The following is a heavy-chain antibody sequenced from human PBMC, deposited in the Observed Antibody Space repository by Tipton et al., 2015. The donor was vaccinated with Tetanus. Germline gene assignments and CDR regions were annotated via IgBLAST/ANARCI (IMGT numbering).Heavy chain of an antibody. CDR3: ARMQRYGMDV. J-gene: IGHJ6*02. Sequence: TLSLTCTVSGVSVMSGEYFWSWVRHLPGKGLEAIGNTQFSGGTYYDPSLKSRLTMSVDTSKNQFSLRLNSVTAADTAVYYCARMQRYGMDVWGQGTTVTVSS. CDR1: GVSVMSGEYF. D-gene: IGHD6-25*01. CDR2: TQFSGGT. V-gene: IGHV4-30-4*08.